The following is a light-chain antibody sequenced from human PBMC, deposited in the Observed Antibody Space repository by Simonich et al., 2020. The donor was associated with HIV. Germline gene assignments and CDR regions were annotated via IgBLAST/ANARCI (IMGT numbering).Light chain of an antibody. Sequence: DIQMTQSPSSLSASVGDRVTITCRASQSISSYLNWDQQKPGKAPKLLIYAASSLQSGVPSRFSGGGSGTEFTLTISSLQPEDSATYYCQQSYNTPQTFGQGTKVEIK. J-gene: IGKJ1*01. CDR1: QSISSY. CDR3: QQSYNTPQT. V-gene: IGKV1-39*01. CDR2: AAS.